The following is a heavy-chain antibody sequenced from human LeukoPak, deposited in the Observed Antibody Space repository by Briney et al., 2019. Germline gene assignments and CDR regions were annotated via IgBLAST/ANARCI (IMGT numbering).Heavy chain of an antibody. CDR1: GGSFSGYY. CDR3: ARGVGSSTQVDYYYGMDV. V-gene: IGHV4-59*01. Sequence: SETLSLTCAVYGGSFSGYYWSWIRQPPGKGLEWIGYIYYSGSTNYNPSLKSRVTISVDTSKNQFSLKLTSVTAADTAVYYCARGVGSSTQVDYYYGMDVWGQGTTVTVSS. CDR2: IYYSGST. D-gene: IGHD2-2*01. J-gene: IGHJ6*02.